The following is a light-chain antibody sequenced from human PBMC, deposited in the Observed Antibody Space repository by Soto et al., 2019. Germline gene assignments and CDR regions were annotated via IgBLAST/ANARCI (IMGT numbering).Light chain of an antibody. CDR1: QDISTS. Sequence: AIRMTQSPSSFSASTGDRVTITCRASQDISTSLAWYQQKPGKAPKLLIYSASSLQSGVPANFSGSGSGTDFTLTISRLQSEDFATYYCQQYYSYPYPFGQGTKVEIK. CDR2: SAS. CDR3: QQYYSYPYP. J-gene: IGKJ2*01. V-gene: IGKV1-8*01.